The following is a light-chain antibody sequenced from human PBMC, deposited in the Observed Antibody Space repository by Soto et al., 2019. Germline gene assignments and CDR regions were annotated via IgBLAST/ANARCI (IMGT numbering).Light chain of an antibody. J-gene: IGLJ3*02. CDR2: DVS. Sequence: QSALTQPASVSGSPGQSITISCTGSSSDVGAYPYVSWYQQHPGKAPNLMIYDVSYRPSGVSNRFSGSKSGNTASLTISGLQTEDEADYYCSSYTTSSTLVFGGGTKVTVL. CDR3: SSYTTSSTLV. CDR1: SSDVGAYPY. V-gene: IGLV2-14*03.